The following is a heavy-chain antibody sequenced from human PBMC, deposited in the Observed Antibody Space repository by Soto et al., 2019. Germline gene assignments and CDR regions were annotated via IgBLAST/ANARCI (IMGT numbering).Heavy chain of an antibody. D-gene: IGHD6-13*01. CDR1: GYTFTAYS. CDR3: ARENPPAAGSYYDY. J-gene: IGHJ4*02. V-gene: IGHV1-3*01. CDR2: IVAGKGNT. Sequence: QVHLVQSGAEVKKPGASVKVSCKASGYTFTAYSIHWVRLAPGQRLEWMGWIVAGKGNTDYSQKFQGRVTITRDTSASTVYMELNNLRSEDTAVYYCARENPPAAGSYYDYWGQGTLVTVSS.